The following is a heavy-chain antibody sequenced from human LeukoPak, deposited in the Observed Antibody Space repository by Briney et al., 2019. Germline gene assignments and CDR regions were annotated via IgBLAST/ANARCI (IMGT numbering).Heavy chain of an antibody. J-gene: IGHJ4*02. CDR3: ARDYYGSGSYYGALTYFDY. V-gene: IGHV1-18*01. CDR2: ISAYNGNT. CDR1: GYTFTSYG. D-gene: IGHD3-10*01. Sequence: ASVKVSCKASGYTFTSYGISWVRQAPGQGLEWMGWISAYNGNTNYAQKLQGRVTMTTDTSTSTAYMELRSLRSDDTAVYYCARDYYGSGSYYGALTYFDYWGQGTLVTVSS.